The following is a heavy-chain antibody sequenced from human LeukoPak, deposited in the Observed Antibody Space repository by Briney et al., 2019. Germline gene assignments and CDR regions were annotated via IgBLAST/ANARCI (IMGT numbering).Heavy chain of an antibody. Sequence: GGSLRLSCAASGFTFSSTAMNWVRQAPGKGLEWFSYISSASSTIYYADSVKGRFTISRDNAKNSLYLQMSSLRAEDTAVYYCARDVTYYGGDWFDPWGQGTVVTVSS. V-gene: IGHV3-48*04. CDR1: GFTFSSTA. J-gene: IGHJ5*02. CDR3: ARDVTYYGGDWFDP. CDR2: ISSASSTI. D-gene: IGHD4-23*01.